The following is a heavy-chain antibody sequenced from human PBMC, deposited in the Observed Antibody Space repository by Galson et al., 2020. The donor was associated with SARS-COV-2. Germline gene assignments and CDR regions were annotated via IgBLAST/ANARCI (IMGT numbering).Heavy chain of an antibody. CDR3: ARGGITMIVVEYFDY. CDR1: GFTFSSYE. J-gene: IGHJ4*02. CDR2: ISSSGSTI. D-gene: IGHD3-22*01. V-gene: IGHV3-48*03. Sequence: GGSLRLSCAASGFTFSSYEMNWVRQAPGKGLEWVSYISSSGSTIYYADSVTGRFTISRDNAKNSLYLQMNSLRAEDTAVYYCARGGITMIVVEYFDYWGQGTLVTVSS.